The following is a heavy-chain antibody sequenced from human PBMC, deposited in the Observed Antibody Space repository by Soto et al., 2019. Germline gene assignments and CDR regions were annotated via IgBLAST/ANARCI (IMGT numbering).Heavy chain of an antibody. CDR3: ARARYQLLHPYYYGMAV. CDR2: IHYSGST. J-gene: IGHJ6*02. V-gene: IGHV4-59*01. CDR1: GGSISSYY. D-gene: IGHD2-2*01. Sequence: SETLSLTCTVLGGSISSYYWSWIRQSPGKGLEWIGYIHYSGSTKSNPSLKSRVTISVDTSRNQVSLELSSVTAADSAVYFCARARYQLLHPYYYGMAVWGQGTTVTVSS.